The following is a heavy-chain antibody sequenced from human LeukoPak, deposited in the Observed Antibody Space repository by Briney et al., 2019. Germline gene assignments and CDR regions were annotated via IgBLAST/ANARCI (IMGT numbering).Heavy chain of an antibody. V-gene: IGHV4-34*01. CDR2: IYYSGET. CDR3: ARLANVAMIT. D-gene: IGHD5-12*01. Sequence: SETLSLTCAVYGGSFSGYYWSWIRQPPGKGLEWIGSIYYSGETYYNPSLKSRVTTSLDTSKNQFSLRLSSVTAADTAVYYCARLANVAMITWGQGTLVTVSS. J-gene: IGHJ5*02. CDR1: GGSFSGYY.